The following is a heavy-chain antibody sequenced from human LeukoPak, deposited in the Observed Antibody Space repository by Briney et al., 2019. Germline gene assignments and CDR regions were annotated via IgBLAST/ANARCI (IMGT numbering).Heavy chain of an antibody. V-gene: IGHV3-7*03. CDR2: INHNGNVN. J-gene: IGHJ6*02. Sequence: EGSLRLSCAASGFTFSSYWMNWARQAPGKGLEWVASINHNGNVNYYVDSVKGRFTISRDNAKNSLYLQMSNLRAEDTAVYFCARGGGLDVWGQGATVTVSS. D-gene: IGHD3-16*01. CDR3: ARGGGLDV. CDR1: GFTFSSYW.